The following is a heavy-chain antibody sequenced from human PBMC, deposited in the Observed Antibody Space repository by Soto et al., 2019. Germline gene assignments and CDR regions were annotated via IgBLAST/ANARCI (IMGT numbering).Heavy chain of an antibody. V-gene: IGHV3-23*01. J-gene: IGHJ4*02. CDR2: ISVSGGDT. CDR3: AKAPGMPVAGNFDY. CDR1: GFTFNNFA. D-gene: IGHD6-13*01. Sequence: EVQLWESGGGLVQPGGSLRLSCAASGFTFNNFAMSWVRQAPGKGLEWVSSISVSGGDTYYADSVQGRVTISRDNPTNTLYLQMNSLRAEDTAVYYCAKAPGMPVAGNFDYWGQGTLVTVSS.